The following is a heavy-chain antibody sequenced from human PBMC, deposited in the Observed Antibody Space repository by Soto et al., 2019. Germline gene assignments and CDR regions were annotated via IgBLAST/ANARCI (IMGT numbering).Heavy chain of an antibody. V-gene: IGHV1-18*01. Sequence: QIQLVQSGAEVKQPGASVKVSCKASGYTFTDYGITWVRQAPGQGLEWMGWISTYNGNTKYAQKVQDRVTMTTDTSTNTAYMELRSLRSDDTAVYYCARDPTNYDVWSGYYFHYWGQGALVTVSS. CDR3: ARDPTNYDVWSGYYFHY. J-gene: IGHJ4*02. CDR2: ISTYNGNT. CDR1: GYTFTDYG. D-gene: IGHD3-3*01.